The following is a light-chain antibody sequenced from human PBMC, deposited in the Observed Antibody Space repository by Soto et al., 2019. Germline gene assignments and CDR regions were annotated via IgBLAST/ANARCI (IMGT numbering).Light chain of an antibody. Sequence: DIVMTESPDSLAGSLSDSATINCKSSQSVLSSSNNKNYLAGYQQKPGRPPKRLIYWAATRGSGVPDRCSGSGSGTDFTLTISSRHAEDVAVYYCQQYYSTPWTFGQGTKVDIK. CDR3: QQYYSTPWT. J-gene: IGKJ1*01. V-gene: IGKV4-1*01. CDR1: QSVLSSSNNKNY. CDR2: WAA.